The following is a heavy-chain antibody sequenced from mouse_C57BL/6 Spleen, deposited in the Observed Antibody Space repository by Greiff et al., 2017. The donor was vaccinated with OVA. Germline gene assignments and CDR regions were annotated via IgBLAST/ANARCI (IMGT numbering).Heavy chain of an antibody. J-gene: IGHJ2*01. CDR3: ASGSTMVTSYYFDY. V-gene: IGHV1-39*01. D-gene: IGHD2-2*01. Sequence: EVQLQQSGPELVKPGASVKISCKASGYSFTDYNMNWVKQSNGKSLEWIGVINPNYGTTSYNQKFKGKATLTVDQSSSTAYMQLNSLTSEDSAVYYCASGSTMVTSYYFDYWGQGTTLTVSS. CDR2: INPNYGTT. CDR1: GYSFTDYN.